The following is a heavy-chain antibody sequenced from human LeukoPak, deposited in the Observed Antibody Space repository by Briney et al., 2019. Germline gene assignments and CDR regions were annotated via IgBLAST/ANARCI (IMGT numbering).Heavy chain of an antibody. Sequence: SETLSLTCTVSGGSISSGGYYWSWIRQHPGKGLEWIGYIYYSGSTYYNPSLKSRVTISVDTSKNQFSLKLSSVTAADTAVYYCARDQAYSSSAGYYGMDVWGQGTTVTVSS. CDR2: IYYSGST. CDR1: GGSISSGGYY. CDR3: ARDQAYSSSAGYYGMDV. J-gene: IGHJ6*02. D-gene: IGHD6-13*01. V-gene: IGHV4-31*03.